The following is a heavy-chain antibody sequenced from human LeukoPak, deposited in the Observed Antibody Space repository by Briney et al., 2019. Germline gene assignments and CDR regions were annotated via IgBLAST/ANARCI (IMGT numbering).Heavy chain of an antibody. V-gene: IGHV3-48*01. Sequence: GGSLRLSCAASGFTFSSSNMNWVRQAPGKGLEWVSYITLSTSTIYYADSVKGRFTISRDNAKNSLYLQMNSLRAEDTAVYYCARAPKGYFQHWGQGTLVTVSS. CDR1: GFTFSSSN. CDR3: ARAPKGYFQH. J-gene: IGHJ1*01. CDR2: ITLSTSTI.